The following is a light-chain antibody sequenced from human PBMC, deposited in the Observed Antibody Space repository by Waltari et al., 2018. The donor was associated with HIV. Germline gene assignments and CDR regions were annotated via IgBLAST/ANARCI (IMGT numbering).Light chain of an antibody. CDR3: MQIIQPPPQT. CDR2: EVS. V-gene: IGKV2D-29*01. CDR1: QSLRHSDGKTY. Sequence: DIVMTQTPLSLSVIPGQPASISCKSSQSLRHSDGKTYLYWYLQKPGQPPQLLSYEVSSLFSGVPYMFSGSESGKDFTLKISRVEAEHVGVYYGMQIIQPPPQTCGQETRMEI. J-gene: IGKJ5*01.